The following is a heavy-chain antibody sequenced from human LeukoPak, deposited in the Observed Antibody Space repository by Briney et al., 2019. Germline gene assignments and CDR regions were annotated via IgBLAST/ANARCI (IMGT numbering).Heavy chain of an antibody. J-gene: IGHJ4*02. CDR3: ARDSGGDSSGYAEL. D-gene: IGHD3-22*01. Sequence: GFLRLSCAASGFSVINTYMSWVRQAPGKGLGWVSVIYSGGATYYADSVKGRFAISRDNSKNTLYLQMNSLRAEDTAVYYCARDSGGDSSGYAELWGQGTLVTVSS. CDR2: IYSGGAT. CDR1: GFSVINTY. V-gene: IGHV3-66*01.